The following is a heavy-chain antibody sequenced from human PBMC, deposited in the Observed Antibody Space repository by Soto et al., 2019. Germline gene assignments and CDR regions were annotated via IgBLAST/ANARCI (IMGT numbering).Heavy chain of an antibody. CDR3: ARARSVRTTGYYFDY. Sequence: GGSLRLSCAASGFTFSSYSMNWVRQAPGKGLEWVSSISSSSSYIYYADSVKGRFTISRDNAKNSLYLQMNSLRAEDTAVYYCARARSVRTTGYYFDYWGQGTLVTVSS. J-gene: IGHJ4*02. V-gene: IGHV3-21*01. D-gene: IGHD1-1*01. CDR2: ISSSSSYI. CDR1: GFTFSSYS.